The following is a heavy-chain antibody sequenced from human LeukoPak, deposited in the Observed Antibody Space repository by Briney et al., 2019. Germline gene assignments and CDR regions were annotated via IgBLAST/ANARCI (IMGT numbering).Heavy chain of an antibody. CDR3: ARAAVAGDVDY. D-gene: IGHD6-19*01. CDR2: IYYSGST. CDR1: GGSISSYY. J-gene: IGHJ4*02. V-gene: IGHV4-59*01. Sequence: PSETLSLTCTVSGGSISSYYWSWIRQPPGKGLEWIGYIYYSGSTNYNPSLKSRVTISVDTSKNQLSLKLSSVTAADTAVYYCARAAVAGDVDYWGQGTLVTVSS.